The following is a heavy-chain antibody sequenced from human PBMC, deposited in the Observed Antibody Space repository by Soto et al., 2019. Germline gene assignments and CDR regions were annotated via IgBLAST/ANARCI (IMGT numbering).Heavy chain of an antibody. V-gene: IGHV3-66*01. CDR2: IYTGGST. CDR1: GFTVSSNY. J-gene: IGHJ5*02. Sequence: EVQLVESGGGLVQPGGSLRLSCAASGFTVSSNYMSWVRQAPGKGLEWVSVIYTGGSTYYADSVKGRFTISRDNSKNTLYLQMNSLRAADTAVYYCARVGYSSGWFRSWGQGTLVTVSS. D-gene: IGHD6-19*01. CDR3: ARVGYSSGWFRS.